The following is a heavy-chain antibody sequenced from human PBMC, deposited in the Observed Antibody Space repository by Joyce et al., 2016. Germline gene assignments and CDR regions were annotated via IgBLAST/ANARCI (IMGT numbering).Heavy chain of an antibody. CDR2: IKSKADGATS. CDR3: TTDTLFLNWELIFEF. V-gene: IGHV3-15*01. CDR1: GFTFSNAS. Sequence: QLVESGGGLVETGGSLRLSCAASGFTFSNASMNWVRQAPGNGLEWVVRIKSKADGATSDYAAPVKGRFSISRDDSKSMVYLKMDSLKAEDTAVYYCTTDTLFLNWELIFEFWGQGTLVTVSS. D-gene: IGHD3/OR15-3a*01. J-gene: IGHJ4*02.